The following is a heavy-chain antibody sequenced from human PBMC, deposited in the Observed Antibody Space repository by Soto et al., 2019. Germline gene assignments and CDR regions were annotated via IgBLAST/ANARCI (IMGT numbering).Heavy chain of an antibody. J-gene: IGHJ6*02. V-gene: IGHV1-18*01. CDR2: ISPYTGNT. Sequence: QVQLVQSGDEVKKPGASVKVSCKASGYIFVNYGIAWVRQAPGQGLEWMGWISPYTGNTHSASKVQGRLTMTTDTSTSTAYMALGSLTSDDTAVYYFVMVDNYVTPTPHDVWGQGTTVTVSS. CDR3: VMVDNYVTPTPHDV. D-gene: IGHD3-16*01. CDR1: GYIFVNYG.